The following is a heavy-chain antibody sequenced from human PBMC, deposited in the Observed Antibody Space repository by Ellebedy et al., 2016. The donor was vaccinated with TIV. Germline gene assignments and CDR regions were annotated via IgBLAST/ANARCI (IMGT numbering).Heavy chain of an antibody. D-gene: IGHD1-7*01. CDR2: ISIDGSGT. V-gene: IGHV3-74*01. J-gene: IGHJ4*02. CDR3: ARDWNSVAD. Sequence: GGSLRLSXAASGLTFSSHAMPWVRQAPGKGLVWVSRISIDGSGTTYAESVKGRFTSSRDNAKNTLYLQMNSLRAEDTAVYYCARDWNSVADWGQGTLVTVSS. CDR1: GLTFSSHA.